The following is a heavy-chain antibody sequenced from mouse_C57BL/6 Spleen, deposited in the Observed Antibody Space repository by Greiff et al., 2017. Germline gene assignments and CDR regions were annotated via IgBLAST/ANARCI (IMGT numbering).Heavy chain of an antibody. CDR1: GYTFTDYE. CDR3: TRVDRDAY. J-gene: IGHJ3*01. D-gene: IGHD3-3*01. CDR2: IDPETGGT. Sequence: QVQLQQSGAELVRPGASVTLSCKASGYTFTDYEMHWVKQTPVHGLEWIGAIDPETGGTAYNQKFKGKAILTADKSSSTAYMELRSLTSEDSAVYYCTRVDRDAYWGQGTLVTVSA. V-gene: IGHV1-15*01.